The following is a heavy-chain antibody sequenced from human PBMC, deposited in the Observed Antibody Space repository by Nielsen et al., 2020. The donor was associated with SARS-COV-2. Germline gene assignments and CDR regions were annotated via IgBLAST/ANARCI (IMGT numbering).Heavy chain of an antibody. V-gene: IGHV1-58*02. Sequence: SVKVSCKASGFTLTSSAMQWVRQARGQRLEWIGWIVVGSGNTNYAQKFQERVTITRDMSTSTAYMELSSLRSEDTAVYYCAAVGRTVAVYFQHWGQGTLVTVSS. J-gene: IGHJ1*01. D-gene: IGHD4-17*01. CDR1: GFTLTSSA. CDR3: AAVGRTVAVYFQH. CDR2: IVVGSGNT.